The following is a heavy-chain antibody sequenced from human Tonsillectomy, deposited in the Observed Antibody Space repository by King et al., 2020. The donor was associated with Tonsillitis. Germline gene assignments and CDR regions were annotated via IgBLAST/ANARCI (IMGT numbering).Heavy chain of an antibody. D-gene: IGHD2-2*01. CDR2: ISWDGDST. CDR1: GFTFDDYT. V-gene: IGHV3-43*01. J-gene: IGHJ6*02. Sequence: VQLVESGGVVAQPGGSLRLSCAASGFTFDDYTMHWVRQAPGKGLEWVSLISWDGDSTYYADSVKGRFTISRDNSKNSLYLQMNSLRTEDTALYYCVKAPRSTSWVMDVWGQGTTVTVSS. CDR3: VKAPRSTSWVMDV.